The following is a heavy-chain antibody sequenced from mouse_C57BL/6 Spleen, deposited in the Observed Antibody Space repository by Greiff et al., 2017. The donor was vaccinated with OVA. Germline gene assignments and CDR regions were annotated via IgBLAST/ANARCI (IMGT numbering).Heavy chain of an antibody. CDR1: GYTFTSYW. Sequence: LKQPGAELVMPGASVKLSCKASGYTFTSYWMHWVKQRPGQGLEWIGEIDPSDSYTNYNQKFKGKSTLTVDKSSSTAYMQLSSLTSEDSAVYYCARGMITARFYAMDYWGQGTSVTVSS. CDR2: IDPSDSYT. D-gene: IGHD2-4*01. CDR3: ARGMITARFYAMDY. V-gene: IGHV1-69*01. J-gene: IGHJ4*01.